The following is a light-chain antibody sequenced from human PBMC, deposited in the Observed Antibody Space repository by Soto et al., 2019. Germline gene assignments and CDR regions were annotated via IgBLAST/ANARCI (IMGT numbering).Light chain of an antibody. Sequence: QSALTQPPSASGSPGQSVTISCTGTSSDVGGYNYVSWYQQHPGKAPKLMIYEVSKRPSGVPDRFSGSKSGNTASLTVSGHEAEDEDYYYCSSYAGSNNRVFGTGTKLTVL. CDR3: SSYAGSNNRV. CDR2: EVS. CDR1: SSDVGGYNY. V-gene: IGLV2-8*01. J-gene: IGLJ1*01.